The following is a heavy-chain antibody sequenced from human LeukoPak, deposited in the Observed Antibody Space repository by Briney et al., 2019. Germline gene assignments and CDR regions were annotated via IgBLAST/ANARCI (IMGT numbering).Heavy chain of an antibody. V-gene: IGHV3-23*01. CDR2: ISGGGDKA. J-gene: IGHJ3*01. D-gene: IGHD3-10*01. CDR3: ARDLSLPGTGGGFDV. Sequence: PGGSLTLSCAASGFTFTTYAINWVRQAPGKGLEWVSGISGGGDKAYYADSVNGRFTISRDNSKNTVSLQMSSLRAADTALYCCARDLSLPGTGGGFDVWGQGTRVAVSS. CDR1: GFTFTTYA.